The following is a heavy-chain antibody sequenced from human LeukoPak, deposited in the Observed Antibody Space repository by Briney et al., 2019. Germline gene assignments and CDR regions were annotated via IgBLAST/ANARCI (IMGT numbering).Heavy chain of an antibody. J-gene: IGHJ4*02. D-gene: IGHD2-21*02. CDR1: GRYFSGYF. Sequence: SETLSLTCAVYGRYFSGYFWSWIRQPPGKGLEWIGEINHSGSTNYNPSPKSRVTISVDTSKNQFSLKLSSVTAADTAVYYCARLMTYFDYWGQGTLVTVSS. V-gene: IGHV4-34*01. CDR3: ARLMTYFDY. CDR2: INHSGST.